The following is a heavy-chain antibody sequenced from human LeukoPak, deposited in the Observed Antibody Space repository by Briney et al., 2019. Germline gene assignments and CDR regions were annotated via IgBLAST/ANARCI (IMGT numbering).Heavy chain of an antibody. CDR3: AREYDSRARFDS. Sequence: GGSLRLSCAGSGDSFIRHTMNWVRRAPGKGLEWISYIGSSGSPIYYADSVKGRFTISRDNARTSLFLQMSSLRAEDTAVYYCAREYDSRARFDSWGPGTLVAVSS. CDR2: IGSSGSPI. J-gene: IGHJ4*02. D-gene: IGHD6-13*01. V-gene: IGHV3-48*01. CDR1: GDSFIRHT.